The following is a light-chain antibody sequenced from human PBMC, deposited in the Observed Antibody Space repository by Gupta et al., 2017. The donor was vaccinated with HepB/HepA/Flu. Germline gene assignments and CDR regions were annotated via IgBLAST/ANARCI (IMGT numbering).Light chain of an antibody. Sequence: SYELTQPPSVSVSPGQTASITCSGDKLEDKYACWYQQRPGQSPVLVIYQDTKRPSGIPERFSGSNSGNTATLTISGTQAMDEADYYCQAWDNSTAYVFGTGTKVTVL. V-gene: IGLV3-1*01. CDR1: KLEDKY. CDR3: QAWDNSTAYV. J-gene: IGLJ1*01. CDR2: QDT.